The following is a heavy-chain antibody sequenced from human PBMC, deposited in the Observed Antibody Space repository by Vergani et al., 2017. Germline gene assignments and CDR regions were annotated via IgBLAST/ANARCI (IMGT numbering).Heavy chain of an antibody. J-gene: IGHJ6*03. CDR3: ARFSRPYYDFWSGYYVTDYYYMDV. D-gene: IGHD3-3*01. V-gene: IGHV3-23*01. CDR2: LSASDRRT. Sequence: EVQLLESGGDLVQPGGSLRLSGAASGFTFIMHAMSWVRQAPGKGLEWVSTLSASDRRTHYADSVKGRFTISRDNSKNTLYLQMNSLRAEDTAVYYCARFSRPYYDFWSGYYVTDYYYMDVWGKGP. CDR1: GFTFIMHA.